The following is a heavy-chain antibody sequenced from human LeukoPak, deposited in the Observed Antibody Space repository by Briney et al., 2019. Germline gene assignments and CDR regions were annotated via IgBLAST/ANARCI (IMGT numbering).Heavy chain of an antibody. J-gene: IGHJ4*02. V-gene: IGHV2-70*13. D-gene: IGHD3-16*02. Sequence: ESGPALVKPTQTLTLTCTFSGFSLTTNGMCVSWIRQPPGKALEWLALILWDDDKYYGTSLKTRLAISKDASKNRVVLTMTYMDPEDTATYYCARTQMSYDYVWGSYRQYYFDYWGQGVPVTVSS. CDR2: ILWDDDK. CDR1: GFSLTTNGMC. CDR3: ARTQMSYDYVWGSYRQYYFDY.